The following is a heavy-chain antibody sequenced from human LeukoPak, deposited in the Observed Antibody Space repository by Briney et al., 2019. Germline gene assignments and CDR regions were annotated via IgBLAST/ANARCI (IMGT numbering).Heavy chain of an antibody. CDR3: AKDRRYGSGTLDY. CDR1: GFTLSSYA. Sequence: PGGSLRLSCAASGFTLSSYAMSWVRQAPGKGLEWVSAISGSGGSTYYADSVKGRFTISRDNSKNTLYLQINSLRAEDTAVYYCAKDRRYGSGTLDYWGQGTLVTVSS. D-gene: IGHD3-10*01. CDR2: ISGSGGST. V-gene: IGHV3-23*01. J-gene: IGHJ4*02.